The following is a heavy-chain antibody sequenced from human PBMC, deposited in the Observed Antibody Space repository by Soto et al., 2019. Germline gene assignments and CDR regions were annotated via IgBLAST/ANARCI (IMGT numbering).Heavy chain of an antibody. CDR2: INPNSGGT. CDR3: ARAYDILTGYSDY. V-gene: IGHV1-2*02. CDR1: GYTFTGYY. J-gene: IGHJ4*02. Sequence: ASVKVSCKASGYTFTGYYMHWVRQAPGQGLEWMGWINPNSGGTNYAQKFQGRVTMTRDTSISTAYMELSRLRSDDTAVYYCARAYDILTGYSDYWGQGTLVTVYS. D-gene: IGHD3-9*01.